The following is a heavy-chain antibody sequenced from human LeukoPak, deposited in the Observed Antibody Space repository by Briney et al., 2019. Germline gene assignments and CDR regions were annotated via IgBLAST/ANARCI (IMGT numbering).Heavy chain of an antibody. J-gene: IGHJ5*02. D-gene: IGHD6-13*01. CDR2: IYYSGST. CDR3: ARDCWVAAAGTTVWFDP. Sequence: SETLSLTCTVSGGSISSYYWSWIRQPPGKGLEWIGYIYYSGSTNYNPSLKRRVTISVDTSKNQFSLKLSSVTAADTAVYYCARDCWVAAAGTTVWFDPWGQGTLVTVSS. CDR1: GGSISSYY. V-gene: IGHV4-59*01.